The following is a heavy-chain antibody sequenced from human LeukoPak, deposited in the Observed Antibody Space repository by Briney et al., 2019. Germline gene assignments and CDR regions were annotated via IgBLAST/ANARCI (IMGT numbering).Heavy chain of an antibody. CDR3: ARMLTTVTTDY. CDR1: GFTFSNYN. Sequence: GGSLRLSCAASGFTFSNYNMNWVRQAPGKGLEWVSYISSGSSTMYYADSVKGRFAISRDNAKNSLYLQMNSLRAEDTAVYYCARMLTTVTTDYWGQGTLVTVSS. D-gene: IGHD4-17*01. J-gene: IGHJ4*02. V-gene: IGHV3-48*04. CDR2: ISSGSSTM.